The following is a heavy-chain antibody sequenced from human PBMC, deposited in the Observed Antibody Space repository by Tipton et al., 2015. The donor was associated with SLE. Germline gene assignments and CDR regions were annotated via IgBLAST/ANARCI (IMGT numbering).Heavy chain of an antibody. CDR1: GFTFAEYA. CDR3: GKDMTPGGMDV. CDR2: ISLNSGSI. J-gene: IGHJ6*02. Sequence: SLRLSCAASGFTFAEYAMHWVRQAPGKGLEWVSGISLNSGSIDYADSVKGRFTISRDNTKNSLDLQMNSLRPEDTGLYYCGKDMTPGGMDVWGQGTTVIVSS. V-gene: IGHV3-9*01.